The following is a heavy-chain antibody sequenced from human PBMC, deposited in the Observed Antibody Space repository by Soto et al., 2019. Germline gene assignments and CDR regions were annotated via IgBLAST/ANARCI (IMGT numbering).Heavy chain of an antibody. CDR2: LTGSGART. Sequence: GGSLRLSCAASGFTFSNYAMSWVRQAPGKGLEWVSSLTGSGARTYYADSVKGRFTVSRDNSKNTVYLQVNSLRAEDTAVYYCAQVGGSCTTASCYMYYDLDVWGQGTTVTVSS. D-gene: IGHD2-2*01. CDR1: GFTFSNYA. CDR3: AQVGGSCTTASCYMYYDLDV. V-gene: IGHV3-23*01. J-gene: IGHJ6*02.